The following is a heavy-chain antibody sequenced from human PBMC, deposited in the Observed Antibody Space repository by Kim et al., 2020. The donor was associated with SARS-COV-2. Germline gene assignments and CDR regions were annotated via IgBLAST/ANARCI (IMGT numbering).Heavy chain of an antibody. Sequence: GGSLRLSCAASGFSVSSDYMSWVRQAPGKGLEWVSVIYSGGDEYYADSVKGRFTISRDNSKNTLSLQMNSLRVEDTAMYYCARDPGLPIGMVDWGQGTTVIVSS. J-gene: IGHJ6*02. CDR1: GFSVSSDY. D-gene: IGHD3-10*01. V-gene: IGHV3-53*01. CDR2: IYSGGDE. CDR3: ARDPGLPIGMVD.